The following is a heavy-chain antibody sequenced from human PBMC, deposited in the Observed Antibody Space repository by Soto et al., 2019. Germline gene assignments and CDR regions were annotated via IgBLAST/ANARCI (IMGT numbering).Heavy chain of an antibody. D-gene: IGHD3-10*01. V-gene: IGHV4-34*01. CDR3: ARGLGYYYGSGSYGTYYYYYGMDV. Sequence: SETLSLTCAVYGGSFSGYYWSWIRQPPGKGLEWIGEINHSGSTNYNPSLKSRVTISVDTSKNQFSLKLSSVTAADTAVYYCARGLGYYYGSGSYGTYYYYYGMDVWGQGTTVTVSS. CDR2: INHSGST. CDR1: GGSFSGYY. J-gene: IGHJ6*02.